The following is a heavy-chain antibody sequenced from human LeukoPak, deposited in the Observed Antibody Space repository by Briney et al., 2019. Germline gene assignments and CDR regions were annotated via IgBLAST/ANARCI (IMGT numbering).Heavy chain of an antibody. J-gene: IGHJ3*02. CDR2: ISVYNGNT. CDR3: ARVSRYSYGFGYAFDI. Sequence: ASVKVSCKASGYTFTSYGISWVRQAPGQGLEWMGWISVYNGNTNYAQKLQGRVTITTDTSTSTAYMELRSLRSDDTSVYYCARVSRYSYGFGYAFDIWGQGTMVTVSS. D-gene: IGHD5-18*01. CDR1: GYTFTSYG. V-gene: IGHV1-18*01.